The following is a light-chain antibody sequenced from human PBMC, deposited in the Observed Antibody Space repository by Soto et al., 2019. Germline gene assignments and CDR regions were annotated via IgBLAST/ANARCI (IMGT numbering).Light chain of an antibody. CDR3: QVSDSSWDLVL. Sequence: SYELTQPPSVSVAPGQTARITCGGNNIGSKSVHWYQQKPGQAPVLVVYDDSDRPSGIPERFSGSNSGNMATLTIGRVEAGDEAVFYCQVSDSSWDLVLFGGGTKLTVL. CDR2: DDS. J-gene: IGLJ2*01. V-gene: IGLV3-21*02. CDR1: NIGSKS.